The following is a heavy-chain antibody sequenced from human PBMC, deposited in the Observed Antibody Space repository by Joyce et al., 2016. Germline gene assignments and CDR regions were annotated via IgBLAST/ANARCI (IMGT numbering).Heavy chain of an antibody. J-gene: IGHJ4*02. Sequence: QVQLVQSGAEVQKPGSSVKISCKAYGDTLKKIGISWVRQTHGQGLEWMGNILPAVASVKFAQKLQGRVSITADEAMITAYMELTRLTSEDTAVYYCAKVGGYGDYGFFDSWGQGTLVTVSS. V-gene: IGHV1-69*18. CDR3: AKVGGYGDYGFFDS. CDR2: ILPAVASV. D-gene: IGHD4-17*01. CDR1: GDTLKKIG.